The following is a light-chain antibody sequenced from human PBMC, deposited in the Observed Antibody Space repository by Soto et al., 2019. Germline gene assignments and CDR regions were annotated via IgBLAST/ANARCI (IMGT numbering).Light chain of an antibody. V-gene: IGKV3-20*01. CDR2: GAS. Sequence: EVVLTQSPVTLSLSPGERATLSCRASQSVSRSYLAWYQQKPGQAPRLLIYGASSRATGIPDRFSGSGSGTDFTLTISRLETEDFAVYYCQQYDTSIWAYTFGQGTKLEIK. J-gene: IGKJ2*01. CDR3: QQYDTSIWAYT. CDR1: QSVSRSY.